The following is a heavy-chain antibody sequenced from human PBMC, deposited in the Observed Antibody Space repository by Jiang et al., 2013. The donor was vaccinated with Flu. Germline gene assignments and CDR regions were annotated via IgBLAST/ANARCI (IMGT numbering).Heavy chain of an antibody. D-gene: IGHD2-2*01. CDR2: ISDYDVNT. V-gene: IGHV1-18*01. J-gene: IGHJ4*02. CDR1: GYTFTNYG. CDR3: ARGGQRYCSSITCFQLDF. Sequence: KVSCKASGYTFTNYGIAWVRQAPGQGLEWMGWISDYDVNTNYPQKLQGRVTMTTDTSTNTAYLELRSLTSDDTAVYYCARGGQRYCSSITCFQLDFWGQGTLVTVSS.